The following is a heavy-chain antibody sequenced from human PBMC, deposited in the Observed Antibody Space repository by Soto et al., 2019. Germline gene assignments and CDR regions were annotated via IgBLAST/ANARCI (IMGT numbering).Heavy chain of an antibody. Sequence: SSETLSLTCAVYGGSFSGHYRSWIRQPPGKGMEWIGEINHSGGTSYNPSLKSRVTISVDTSKSQFSLKLTSVTAADRAVYYCARGSVDTVDSSGLYEYWGQGTPVTVSS. D-gene: IGHD3-22*01. J-gene: IGHJ4*02. CDR1: GGSFSGHY. CDR3: ARGSVDTVDSSGLYEY. V-gene: IGHV4-34*01. CDR2: INHSGGT.